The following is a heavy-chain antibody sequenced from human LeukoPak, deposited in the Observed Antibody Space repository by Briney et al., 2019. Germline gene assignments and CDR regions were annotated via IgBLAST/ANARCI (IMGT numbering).Heavy chain of an antibody. CDR3: ASNVVGALYGVDY. D-gene: IGHD1-26*01. CDR1: GGSISSGGYS. V-gene: IGHV4-61*08. J-gene: IGHJ4*02. Sequence: RSSETLSLTCAVSGGSISSGGYSWSWIRQPPGKGLEWIGYIYYSGSTNYNPSLKSRVTISVDTSKNQFSLKLSSVTAADTAVYYCASNVVGALYGVDYWGRGTLVTVSS. CDR2: IYYSGST.